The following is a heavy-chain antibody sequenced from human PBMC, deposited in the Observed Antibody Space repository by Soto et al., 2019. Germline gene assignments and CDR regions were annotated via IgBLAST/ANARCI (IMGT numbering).Heavy chain of an antibody. J-gene: IGHJ4*02. CDR3: AKTEEAVAGTVCDY. CDR2: IGGSGGST. CDR1: GFTFSNYA. V-gene: IGHV3-23*01. D-gene: IGHD6-19*01. Sequence: PGGSLRLSCAASGFTFSNYAMGWVRQAPGKGLEWVSAIGGSGGSTYHADFVKGRFTISRDNSKNTLYLQMNSLRVEDTAVYYCAKTEEAVAGTVCDYCGQGTLVTVSS.